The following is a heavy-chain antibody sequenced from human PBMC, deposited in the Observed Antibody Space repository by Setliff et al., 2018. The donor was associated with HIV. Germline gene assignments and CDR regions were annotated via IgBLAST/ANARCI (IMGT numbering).Heavy chain of an antibody. CDR2: MNPNSGNT. D-gene: IGHD2-15*01. CDR1: GYTFTSYD. V-gene: IGHV1-8*01. J-gene: IGHJ3*02. Sequence: EASVKVFCKASGYTFTSYDINWVRQATGQGLEWMGWMNPNSGNTGYAQKFQGRLTMTRNTSISTAYMELSSLRSEDTAVYYCTAGGTGSLDIWGQGTMVTVSS. CDR3: TAGGTGSLDI.